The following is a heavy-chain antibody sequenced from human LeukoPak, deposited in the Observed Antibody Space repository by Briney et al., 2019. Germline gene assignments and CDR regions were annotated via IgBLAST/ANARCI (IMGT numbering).Heavy chain of an antibody. CDR2: IYHSGTS. D-gene: IGHD2-21*01. CDR1: GGSMSSGGYS. CDR3: ARTKGGGDSVDY. Sequence: TSETLSLTCTVSGGSMSSGGYSWSWIRQPPGKGLEWIGYIYHSGTSYHSPPLQSRVTISVDRSKNQFSLKLSSVTAADTAVYYRARTKGGGDSVDYWGQGTLVTVSS. V-gene: IGHV4-30-2*01. J-gene: IGHJ4*02.